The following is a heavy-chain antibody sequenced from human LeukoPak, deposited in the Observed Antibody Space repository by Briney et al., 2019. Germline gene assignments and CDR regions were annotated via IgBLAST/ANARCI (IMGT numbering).Heavy chain of an antibody. V-gene: IGHV4-59*01. J-gene: IGHJ4*02. D-gene: IGHD2-2*01. CDR1: GGSISNYY. CDR3: ARVRYCSTNRCYDREFDN. CDR2: IYYSGST. Sequence: PSETLSLTCTVSGGSISNYYWSWIRQPLGKGLEWIGYIYYSGSTNYNPSLKSRVTISVDTSKNQFSLKLNSVTAADTAVYYCARVRYCSTNRCYDREFDNWGQGTLVTVSS.